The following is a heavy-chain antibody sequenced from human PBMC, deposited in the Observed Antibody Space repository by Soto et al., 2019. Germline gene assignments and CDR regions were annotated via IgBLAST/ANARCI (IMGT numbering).Heavy chain of an antibody. CDR3: AQPYDSSGYYSH. J-gene: IGHJ4*02. CDR2: IIPIFGTA. Sequence: SVKVSCKASGGTFSSYAISWVRQAPGQGLEWMGGIIPIFGTANYAQKFQGRVTITADESTSTAYMELSSLRSEDTAVYYCAQPYDSSGYYSHWGQGTLVTASS. D-gene: IGHD3-22*01. CDR1: GGTFSSYA. V-gene: IGHV1-69*13.